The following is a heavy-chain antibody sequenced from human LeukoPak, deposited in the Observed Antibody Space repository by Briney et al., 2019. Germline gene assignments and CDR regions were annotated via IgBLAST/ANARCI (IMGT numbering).Heavy chain of an antibody. Sequence: ASVKVSCKASGYTFTNYDIDWVRQATGQGLEWMGWMNPNSGNTGYAQKFQGRVTMTYNTSINTAYMELSSLRSEDTAVYYCARDSSVSTYFDYWGQGTLVTVSS. D-gene: IGHD3-22*01. CDR3: ARDSSVSTYFDY. CDR2: MNPNSGNT. J-gene: IGHJ4*02. V-gene: IGHV1-8*01. CDR1: GYTFTNYD.